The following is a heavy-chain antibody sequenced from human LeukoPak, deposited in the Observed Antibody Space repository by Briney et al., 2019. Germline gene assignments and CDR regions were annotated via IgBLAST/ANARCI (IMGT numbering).Heavy chain of an antibody. D-gene: IGHD6-19*01. J-gene: IGHJ5*02. CDR1: GLHFSGTA. CDR3: AKDGAQYSSGPECDP. Sequence: GGSLRLSCAASGLHFSGTALSWVRQAPGKGLEWVSAISHDGMNAYYADSVKGRFTISRDTSQKTVSLEKWSVTATDTGVYYCAKDGAQYSSGPECDPRGQGALVTVSP. CDR2: ISHDGMNA. V-gene: IGHV3-23*01.